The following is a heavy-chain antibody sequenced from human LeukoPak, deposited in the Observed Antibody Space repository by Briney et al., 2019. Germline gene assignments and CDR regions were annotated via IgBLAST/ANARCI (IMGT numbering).Heavy chain of an antibody. CDR1: GDSVSSNSAA. CDR2: TYYRSKWYN. J-gene: IGHJ5*02. CDR3: ARGLGRVTTVIRGFDP. D-gene: IGHD4-17*01. Sequence: SQTLSLTCAISGDSVSSNSAAWSWIRQSPSRGLEWLGRTYYRSKWYNAYAVSVKGRISFNADTSKNQFSLQLSSVTPEDTAVYYCARGLGRVTTVIRGFDPWGQGTLVTVSS. V-gene: IGHV6-1*01.